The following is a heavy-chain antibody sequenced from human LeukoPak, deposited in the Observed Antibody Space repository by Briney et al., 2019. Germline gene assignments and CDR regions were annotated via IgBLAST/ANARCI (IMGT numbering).Heavy chain of an antibody. CDR1: GYTFTSYA. V-gene: IGHV1-3*01. CDR2: INAGNGNT. D-gene: IGHD5-18*01. Sequence: ASVKVSCKASGYTFTSYAMHWVRQAPGQRLEWMGWINAGNGNTKYSQKFQGRVTITRDTSVSTAYMELSSLRSEDTAVYYCAREGYSYGGYYFDYWGQGTLVTVSS. CDR3: AREGYSYGGYYFDY. J-gene: IGHJ4*02.